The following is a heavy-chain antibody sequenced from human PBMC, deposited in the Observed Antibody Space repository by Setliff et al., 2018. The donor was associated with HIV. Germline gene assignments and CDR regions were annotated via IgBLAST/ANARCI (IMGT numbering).Heavy chain of an antibody. J-gene: IGHJ4*02. CDR3: ARSPAAEGY. V-gene: IGHV4-31*03. CDR1: GGSISSGGYY. D-gene: IGHD6-13*01. Sequence: CTVSGGSISSGGYYWNWIRQHHQHPGKGLEWIGYIYHSGSTYYNPTLKSRVTISLDTNKNQFSLNLRSVTAADTAVYYCARSPAAEGYWGQGTLVTVSS. CDR2: IYHSGST.